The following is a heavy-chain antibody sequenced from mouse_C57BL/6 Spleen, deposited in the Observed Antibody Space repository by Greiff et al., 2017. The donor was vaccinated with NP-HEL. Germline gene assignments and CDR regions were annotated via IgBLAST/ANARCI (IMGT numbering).Heavy chain of an antibody. D-gene: IGHD4-1*01. V-gene: IGHV1-76*01. J-gene: IGHJ4*01. CDR2: IYPGSGNT. CDR1: GYTFTDYY. CDR3: LTGYYAMDY. Sequence: VQLVESGAELVRPGASVKLSCKASGYTFTDYYINWVKQRPGQGLEWIARIYPGSGNTYYNEKFKGKATLTAEKSSSTAYMRLSSLTSEDSAVYFCLTGYYAMDYWGQGTSVTVSS.